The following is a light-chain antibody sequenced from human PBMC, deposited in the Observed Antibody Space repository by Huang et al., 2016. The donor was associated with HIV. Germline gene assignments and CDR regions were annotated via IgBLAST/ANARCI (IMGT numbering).Light chain of an antibody. CDR3: QQRKYWPPIT. Sequence: ETVLTQSPATLSLSPGERATLSCRASQSVNSYLAWYQHKPGQTPRLLIYDASNRATGIPARFSGSGSGTAFTLTISSLEPEDFAVYYCQQRKYWPPITFGQGTRLEIK. CDR2: DAS. V-gene: IGKV3-11*01. J-gene: IGKJ5*01. CDR1: QSVNSY.